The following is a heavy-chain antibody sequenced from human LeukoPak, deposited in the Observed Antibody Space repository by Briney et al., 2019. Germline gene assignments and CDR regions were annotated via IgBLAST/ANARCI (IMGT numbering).Heavy chain of an antibody. CDR2: ISPYNGNT. V-gene: IGHV1-18*01. Sequence: GASVKVSCKASGYTFTRYGINWVRQAPGQGPEWMGWISPYNGNTNYEQKSQSRVTMTKDRSTSTAHMEMRRLRSDDTAVYYCERATRVEDGFNLREFDFWGQGTLVTVSS. J-gene: IGHJ4*02. D-gene: IGHD5-24*01. CDR1: GYTFTRYG. CDR3: ERATRVEDGFNLREFDF.